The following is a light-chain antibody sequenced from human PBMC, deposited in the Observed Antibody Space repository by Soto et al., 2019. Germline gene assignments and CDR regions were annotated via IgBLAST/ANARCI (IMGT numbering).Light chain of an antibody. CDR2: EVS. CDR3: CSYTSSGTWV. Sequence: QSVLTQPASVSGSPGQSIIISCTGTSSDVGGYYYVSWYQQLPGKAPKLTIYEVSNRPSGVSNRFSGSKSGNTASLTISGLQAEDEADYYCCSYTSSGTWVFGGGTKLNVL. V-gene: IGLV2-14*01. CDR1: SSDVGGYYY. J-gene: IGLJ3*02.